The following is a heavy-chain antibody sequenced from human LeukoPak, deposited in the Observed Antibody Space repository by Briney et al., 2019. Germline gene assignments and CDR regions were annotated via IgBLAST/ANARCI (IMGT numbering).Heavy chain of an antibody. J-gene: IGHJ4*02. Sequence: SETLSLTCAVYGGSFSGYYWSWIRQPPGKGLEWIGEINHSRSTNYNPSLKSRVTISVDTSKNQFSLKLSSVTAADTAVYYCARARGYFSSSGYLDYWGQGTLVTVSS. CDR1: GGSFSGYY. CDR3: ARARGYFSSSGYLDY. V-gene: IGHV4-34*01. CDR2: INHSRST. D-gene: IGHD3-22*01.